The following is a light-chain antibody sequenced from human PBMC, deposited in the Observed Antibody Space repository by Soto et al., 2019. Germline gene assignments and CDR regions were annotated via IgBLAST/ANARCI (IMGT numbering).Light chain of an antibody. V-gene: IGKV1-5*01. CDR2: DAS. J-gene: IGKJ1*01. Sequence: DIHMTQSPSTLSASVGDRVTITCRASQSISNWLAWYQQKPGKAPKLLIYDASNLEGGVPSRFSGSGSGTEFTLTIYSLQPDDFATYYCQHYNEYSGTFGQGTKVDIK. CDR1: QSISNW. CDR3: QHYNEYSGT.